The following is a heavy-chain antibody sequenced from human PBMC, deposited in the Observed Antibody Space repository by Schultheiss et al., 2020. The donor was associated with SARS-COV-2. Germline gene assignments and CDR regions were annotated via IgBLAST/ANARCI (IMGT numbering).Heavy chain of an antibody. V-gene: IGHV3-23*01. J-gene: IGHJ3*02. D-gene: IGHD5-24*01. CDR2: ISGSGGST. CDR3: ASDVEMATIRSSAFDI. Sequence: GGSLRLSCAASGFTFSSYGMHWVRQAPGKGLEWVSAISGSGGSTYYADSVKGRFTISRDNSKNTLYLQMNSLRAEDTAVYYCASDVEMATIRSSAFDIWGQGTMVTVSS. CDR1: GFTFSSYG.